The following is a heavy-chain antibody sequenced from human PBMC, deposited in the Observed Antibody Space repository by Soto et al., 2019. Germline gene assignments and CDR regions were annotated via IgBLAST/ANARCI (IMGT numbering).Heavy chain of an antibody. D-gene: IGHD5-12*01. CDR1: GGTFRNNA. Sequence: SVKVSCKTSGGTFRNNAISWVRQAPGQGLEWMGWILPIFGTPNYAQRFQGRVTITADDSATTAFMELRGLRPEDTAVYFCTWSDTRNGYNQDCYFDYWGQGTRVTVSS. J-gene: IGHJ4*02. CDR3: TWSDTRNGYNQDCYFDY. CDR2: ILPIFGTP. V-gene: IGHV1-69*13.